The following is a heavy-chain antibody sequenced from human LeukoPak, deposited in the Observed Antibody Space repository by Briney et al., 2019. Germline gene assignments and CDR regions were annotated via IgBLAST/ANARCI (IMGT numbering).Heavy chain of an antibody. J-gene: IGHJ5*01. CDR2: IKGDGIEK. Sequence: GGSLRLSCAASGFSFSRYWMNWVRQAPGKGLEWVANIKGDGIEKNYVDCVKGRFSISRDNAMNSLYLQMDSLRAEDTAVYYCAKEGAYPIITYDSWGQGALVTASS. CDR1: GFSFSRYW. D-gene: IGHD3-10*01. V-gene: IGHV3-7*01. CDR3: AKEGAYPIITYDS.